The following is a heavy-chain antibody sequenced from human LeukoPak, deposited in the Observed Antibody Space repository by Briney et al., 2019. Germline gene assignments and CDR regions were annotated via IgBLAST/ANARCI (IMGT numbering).Heavy chain of an antibody. CDR3: ARTGRDLSYSSGWYVSYYYYMDV. CDR1: GGSISSGSYY. V-gene: IGHV4-61*02. Sequence: PSQTLSLTCTVSGGSISSGSYYWSWIRQPAGKGLEWIGRIYTSGSTNYNPSLKSRVTISVDTSKNQFSLKLSSVTAADTAVYYCARTGRDLSYSSGWYVSYYYYMDVWGKGTTVTISS. J-gene: IGHJ6*03. CDR2: IYTSGST. D-gene: IGHD6-19*01.